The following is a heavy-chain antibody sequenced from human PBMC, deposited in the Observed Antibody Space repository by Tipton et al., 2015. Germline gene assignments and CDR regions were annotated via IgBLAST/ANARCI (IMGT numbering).Heavy chain of an antibody. D-gene: IGHD6-19*01. CDR3: AKGGIAVAILDY. J-gene: IGHJ4*02. CDR1: EFIVSSNY. CDR2: IYSDGTT. V-gene: IGHV3-66*02. Sequence: SLRLSCAASEFIVSSNYMSWARQAPGKGLEWVSVIYSDGTTVYADSVKGRFTISRDNSKNTLYLQMNSLRPEDTAVYYCAKGGIAVAILDYWGQGTLVTVSS.